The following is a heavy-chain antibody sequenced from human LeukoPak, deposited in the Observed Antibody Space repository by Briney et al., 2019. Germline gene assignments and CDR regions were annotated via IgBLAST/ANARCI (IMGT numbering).Heavy chain of an antibody. CDR3: ARPRGAAAGTFGFDP. Sequence: PGGSLRLSCVASGFTFSAYGMQWVRQAPGKGLQWVALISYDGSNKYYADSVKGRFTISRDNSKNTLYLQMNSLRAEDTAVYYCARPRGAAAGTFGFDPWGQGTLVTVSS. CDR2: ISYDGSNK. J-gene: IGHJ5*02. V-gene: IGHV3-30*03. D-gene: IGHD6-13*01. CDR1: GFTFSAYG.